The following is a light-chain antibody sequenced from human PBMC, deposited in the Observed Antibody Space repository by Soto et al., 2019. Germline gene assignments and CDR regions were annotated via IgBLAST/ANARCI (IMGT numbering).Light chain of an antibody. Sequence: QSALTQPASVSGSPGQSIAISCTGTSSYVGSYDLVSWYQQHPGKAPKLMIYEVTKRPSGVSSRFSGSKSGNTASLTISGLLAEDDADYYCCSSAGGGTYVFGTGTKVTVL. V-gene: IGLV2-23*02. CDR1: SSYVGSYDL. CDR3: CSSAGGGTYV. CDR2: EVT. J-gene: IGLJ1*01.